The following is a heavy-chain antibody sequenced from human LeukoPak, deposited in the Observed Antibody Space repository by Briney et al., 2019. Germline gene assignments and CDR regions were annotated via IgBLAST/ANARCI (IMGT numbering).Heavy chain of an antibody. J-gene: IGHJ4*02. CDR2: INHSGST. CDR1: GGSFSGYY. Sequence: PSETLSLTCAVYGGSFSGYYWSWIRQPPGKGLEWIGEINHSGSTNYNPSLKSRATISVDTSKNQFSLKLSSVTAADTAVYYCARSRMRVPFDYWGQGTLVTVSS. CDR3: ARSRMRVPFDY. V-gene: IGHV4-34*01. D-gene: IGHD2-8*01.